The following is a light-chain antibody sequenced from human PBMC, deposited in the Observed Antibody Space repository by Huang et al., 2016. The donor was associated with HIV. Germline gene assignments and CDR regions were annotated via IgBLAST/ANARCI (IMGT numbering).Light chain of an antibody. CDR1: QSVNNNY. J-gene: IGKJ2*03. CDR2: RAS. Sequence: EILLTQSPDTLSLSPGERATISCRASQSVNNNYLAWYQQKPGQAPRLLIYRASTRATGIPDRFSGSGSGTDSTLTISRLEPDDFAVYYCQQFGSSPPYSFGQGTKLEIK. CDR3: QQFGSSPPYS. V-gene: IGKV3-20*01.